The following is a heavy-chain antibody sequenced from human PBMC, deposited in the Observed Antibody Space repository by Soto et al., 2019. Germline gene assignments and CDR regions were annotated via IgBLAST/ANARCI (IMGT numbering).Heavy chain of an antibody. V-gene: IGHV1-2*02. CDR2: IGPESGAT. D-gene: IGHD1-26*01. J-gene: IGHJ4*02. Sequence: ASVKVSCKTSGYTSTGHYIHWVRQAPQQGPEWMGEIGPESGATRYAEKFRGRVTMTMDTSITTVYMELRNLSPDDTAVYYCGRGRSGQIVIFYWGQGTPVTVSS. CDR1: GYTSTGHY. CDR3: GRGRSGQIVIFY.